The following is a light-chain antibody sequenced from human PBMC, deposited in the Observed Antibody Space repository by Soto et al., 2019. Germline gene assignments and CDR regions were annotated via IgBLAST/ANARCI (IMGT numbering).Light chain of an antibody. CDR1: RRITTY. CDR2: AAS. CDR3: QQSYSNPLT. V-gene: IGKV1-39*01. J-gene: IGKJ4*01. Sequence: DIQMTQSPSSLSASVGDRVTIACRASRRITTYLNWYQQKPGQAPNLLIYAASSLQSGVPSRFSGSGSGTDFILTISSLQPEDFAIYYCQQSYSNPLTFGGGTKVEIK.